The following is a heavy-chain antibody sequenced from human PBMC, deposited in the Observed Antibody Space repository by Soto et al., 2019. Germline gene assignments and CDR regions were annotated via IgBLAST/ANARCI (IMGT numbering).Heavy chain of an antibody. Sequence: EVQLVESGGGLVQPGVSLRLSCAASGFTFSTHWMTWVRQAPGKGLEWVANIKQDGSDKYYVDSVEGRFTISRDNAKNSLYLQMNSLRAEDTVVYYCASRGDYYDTWGQGTLVTVSS. J-gene: IGHJ4*02. CDR3: ASRGDYYDT. D-gene: IGHD3-10*01. V-gene: IGHV3-7*01. CDR2: IKQDGSDK. CDR1: GFTFSTHW.